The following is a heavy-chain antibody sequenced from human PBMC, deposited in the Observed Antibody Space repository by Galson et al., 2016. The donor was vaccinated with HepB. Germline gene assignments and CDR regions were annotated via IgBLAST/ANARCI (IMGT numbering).Heavy chain of an antibody. J-gene: IGHJ5*01. CDR3: VHKRRGYSYHVLLDS. V-gene: IGHV2-5*02. CDR2: IDWDDDK. CDR1: GFSVSTSGVS. Sequence: PALVKPTQTLTLTCICSGFSVSTSGVSVGWIRQPPGKALEWLAIIDWDDDKRYSPPLNSRLTIRKDTSKNEVVLTMTKIDPVDTGTYYCVHKRRGYSYHVLLDSWGPGILVTVSS. D-gene: IGHD5-12*01.